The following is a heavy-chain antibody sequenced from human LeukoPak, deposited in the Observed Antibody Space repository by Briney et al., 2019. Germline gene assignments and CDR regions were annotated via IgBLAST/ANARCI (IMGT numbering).Heavy chain of an antibody. V-gene: IGHV4-59*01. Sequence: ASETLSLTCTVSGGSISSYYWSWIRQPPGKGLEWIGYIYYSGSTNYNPSLKSRVTISVDTSKNQFSLKLSSVTAADTAVYYCARTPVGSSMIVVRYYFDYWGQGTLVTVSS. J-gene: IGHJ4*02. D-gene: IGHD3-22*01. CDR3: ARTPVGSSMIVVRYYFDY. CDR1: GGSISSYY. CDR2: IYYSGST.